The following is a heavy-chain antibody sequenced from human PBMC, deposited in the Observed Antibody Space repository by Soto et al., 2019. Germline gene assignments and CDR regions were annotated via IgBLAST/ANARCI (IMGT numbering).Heavy chain of an antibody. V-gene: IGHV3-11*01. CDR1: GFTFNDCY. D-gene: IGHD1-26*01. CDR3: SRESSLPTFEY. Sequence: QVQLVESGGGLVKPGWSLRLICGASGFTFNDCYMRWIRQAPGKALEWLSYISSSGTTIYYAYSVKGRFTISRDNARNSLYLQMNSLRGVDTAVYYCSRESSLPTFEYLGHGTLVTVSS. J-gene: IGHJ4*01. CDR2: ISSSGTTI.